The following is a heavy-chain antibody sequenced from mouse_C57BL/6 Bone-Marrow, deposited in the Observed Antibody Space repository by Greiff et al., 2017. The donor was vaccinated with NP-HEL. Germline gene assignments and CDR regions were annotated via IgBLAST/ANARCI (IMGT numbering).Heavy chain of an antibody. J-gene: IGHJ2*01. CDR1: GYTFTSYT. CDR3: ARSPYYSNYEDDY. CDR2: INPSSGYT. V-gene: IGHV1-4*01. D-gene: IGHD2-5*01. Sequence: QVHVKQSGAELARPGASVKMSCKASGYTFTSYTMHWVKQRPGQGLEWIGYINPSSGYTKYNQKFKDKATLTADKSSSAAYMQLSSLTSEDSAVYYCARSPYYSNYEDDYWGQGTTLTVSS.